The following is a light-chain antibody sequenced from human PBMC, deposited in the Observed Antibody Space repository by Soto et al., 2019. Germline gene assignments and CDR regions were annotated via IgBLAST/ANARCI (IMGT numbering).Light chain of an antibody. Sequence: QSALTQPRSVSGSPGQSVTISCTGTSSDVGGYNYVSWYQQHPGKAPKLMIYDVSKRPSGVPDRFSGSKSGNTASLTISGLQSEDEADYYCAAWDDSLIGVFGGGTKVTVL. CDR2: DVS. CDR1: SSDVGGYNY. V-gene: IGLV2-11*01. J-gene: IGLJ2*01. CDR3: AAWDDSLIGV.